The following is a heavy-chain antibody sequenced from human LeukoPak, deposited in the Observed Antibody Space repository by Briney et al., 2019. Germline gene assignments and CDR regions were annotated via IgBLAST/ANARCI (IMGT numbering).Heavy chain of an antibody. J-gene: IGHJ5*02. Sequence: SVKVSCKASGRTFSSYAISWVRQAPGQGLEGMGGIIPIFGTANYAQKFQRRVTITADESTSTAYMELSSLRSEDTAVYYCARVRVNIRGVTTFDPCGQGTLVTVSS. CDR1: GRTFSSYA. D-gene: IGHD3-10*01. V-gene: IGHV1-69*13. CDR2: IIPIFGTA. CDR3: ARVRVNIRGVTTFDP.